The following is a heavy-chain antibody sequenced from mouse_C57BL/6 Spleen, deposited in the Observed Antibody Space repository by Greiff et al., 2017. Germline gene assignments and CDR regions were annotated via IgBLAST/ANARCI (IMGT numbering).Heavy chain of an antibody. Sequence: VQLQQSGPELVKPGASVKISCKASGYSFTGYYMNWVKQSPEKSLEWIGEINPSTGGTTYNQKFKAKATLTVDNSSSTAYMQLKSLTSEDSAVYSCARHYYLYAMDYWGQGTSVTVSS. CDR1: GYSFTGYY. V-gene: IGHV1-42*01. CDR2: INPSTGGT. J-gene: IGHJ4*01. D-gene: IGHD1-2*01. CDR3: ARHYYLYAMDY.